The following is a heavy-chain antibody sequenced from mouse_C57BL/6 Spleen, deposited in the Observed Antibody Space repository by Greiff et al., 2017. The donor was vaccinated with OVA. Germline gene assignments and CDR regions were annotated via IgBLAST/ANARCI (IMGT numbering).Heavy chain of an antibody. CDR2: IDPENGDT. Sequence: VQLQQSGAELVRPGASVKLSCTASGFNIKDDYMHWVKQRPEQGLEWIGWIDPENGDTEYASKFQGKATLTVDTSSSTAYMQLSSLTSEDSAVYYCARWDWDGKDYWGQGTTLTVSS. D-gene: IGHD4-1*01. CDR3: ARWDWDGKDY. V-gene: IGHV14-4*01. CDR1: GFNIKDDY. J-gene: IGHJ2*01.